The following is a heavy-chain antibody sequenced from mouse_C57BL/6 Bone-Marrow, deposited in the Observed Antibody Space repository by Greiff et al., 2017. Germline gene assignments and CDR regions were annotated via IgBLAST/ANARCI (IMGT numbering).Heavy chain of an antibody. J-gene: IGHJ4*01. D-gene: IGHD2-2*01. Sequence: GGGLVQPKGSLKLSCAASGFSFNTYAMNWVRQAPGKGLEWVARIRSKSNNYSTYYADSVKDRFTISRDDSESMLYLQMNNLKTEDTAMYYCVRLVGYDRDAMDYWGQGTSVTVSS. CDR3: VRLVGYDRDAMDY. V-gene: IGHV10-1*01. CDR1: GFSFNTYA. CDR2: IRSKSNNYST.